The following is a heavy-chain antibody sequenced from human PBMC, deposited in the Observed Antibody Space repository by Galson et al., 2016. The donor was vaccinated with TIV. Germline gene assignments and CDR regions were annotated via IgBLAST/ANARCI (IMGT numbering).Heavy chain of an antibody. J-gene: IGHJ5*02. D-gene: IGHD3-10*01. V-gene: IGHV1-69*06. CDR3: ARGGQVQRFDP. Sequence: SVKVSCKASGGTFSSSTIGWVRQAPGQGLEWMGDILPIVGAANYAQRFQGRVTLTADKSTNTAYMEVRSLRSDDTAVYYGARGGQVQRFDPWGQGTLVTVSS. CDR1: GGTFSSST. CDR2: ILPIVGAA.